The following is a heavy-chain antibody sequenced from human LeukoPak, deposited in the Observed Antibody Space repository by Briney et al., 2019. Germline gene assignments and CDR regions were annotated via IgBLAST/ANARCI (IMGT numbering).Heavy chain of an antibody. Sequence: GGSLRLSCAPSGFTFSDYWMHWVRQAPGKGLVWVSGLNRDETSTIYADSVKGRFTISRDNAKNTLYLQMNSLRAEDTAVYYCGRGRCPYAFDIWGQGTMVTVSS. CDR2: LNRDETST. J-gene: IGHJ3*02. CDR3: GRGRCPYAFDI. V-gene: IGHV3-74*01. CDR1: GFTFSDYW. D-gene: IGHD2-2*01.